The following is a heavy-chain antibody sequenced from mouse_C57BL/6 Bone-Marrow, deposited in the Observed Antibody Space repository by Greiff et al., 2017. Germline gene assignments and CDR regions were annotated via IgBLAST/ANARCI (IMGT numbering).Heavy chain of an antibody. Sequence: QVQLQQSGPELVKPGASVKISCKASGYAFSSSWMNWVKQRPGKGLEWIGRIYPGDGDTNYNEKFKSKATLTVDTSSSTAYMQLSSLTSEDSAVYYCARPYYSNYWYFDVWGTGTTVTVSS. J-gene: IGHJ1*03. D-gene: IGHD2-5*01. CDR1: GYAFSSSW. CDR3: ARPYYSNYWYFDV. CDR2: IYPGDGDT. V-gene: IGHV1-82*01.